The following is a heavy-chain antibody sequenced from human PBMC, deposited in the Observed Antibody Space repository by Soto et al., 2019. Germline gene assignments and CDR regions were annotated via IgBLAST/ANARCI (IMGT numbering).Heavy chain of an antibody. V-gene: IGHV1-3*01. Sequence: SVKVSCKASGYTFTSYAMHWVRQAPGQRLERMGRINAGNGNTKYSQKYQGRVTITRDTSASTAYMELSSLRSEDTAVYYCARVPTKSAVAGTPWFDPWGQGTLVTVSS. J-gene: IGHJ5*02. CDR3: ARVPTKSAVAGTPWFDP. D-gene: IGHD6-19*01. CDR2: INAGNGNT. CDR1: GYTFTSYA.